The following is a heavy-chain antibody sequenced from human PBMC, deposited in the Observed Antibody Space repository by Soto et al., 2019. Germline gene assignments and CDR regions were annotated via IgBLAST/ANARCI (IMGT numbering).Heavy chain of an antibody. CDR1: GGSISSGGYY. V-gene: IGHV4-31*01. D-gene: IGHD3-10*01. J-gene: IGHJ6*02. CDR2: IYYSGST. Sequence: QVQLQESGPGLVKPSQTLSLTCTVSGGSISSGGYYWSWIRQHPGKGLEWIGYIYYSGSTYYNPYLDSQVPXTXAXXTTQFPLKLSSVTAADTAVYWCARAYYGAGNYYNPTRGMAVWGQGTTVTVSS. CDR3: ARAYYGAGNYYNPTRGMAV.